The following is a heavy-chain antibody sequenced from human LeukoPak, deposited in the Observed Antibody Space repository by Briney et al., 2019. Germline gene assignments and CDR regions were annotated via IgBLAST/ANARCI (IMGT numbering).Heavy chain of an antibody. CDR3: ARAGGSYSFDY. CDR2: IDYSGTA. Sequence: SETLSLTCTVSGGSISTHYWNWLRQPPGKGLEWIGYIDYSGTANINLSLKSRGTLSIDTSRNQFSLKLSSVTAADTAMYYCARAGGSYSFDYWGQGSRVTVSS. CDR1: GGSISTHY. D-gene: IGHD1-26*01. V-gene: IGHV4-59*11. J-gene: IGHJ4*02.